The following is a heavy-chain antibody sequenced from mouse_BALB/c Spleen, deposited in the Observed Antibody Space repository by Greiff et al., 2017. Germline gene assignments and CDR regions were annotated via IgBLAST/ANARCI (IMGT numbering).Heavy chain of an antibody. D-gene: IGHD2-1*01. CDR2: ISNGGGST. CDR1: GFTFSSYT. J-gene: IGHJ2*01. CDR3: ARHGKGYFDY. V-gene: IGHV5-12-2*01. Sequence: EVKLMESGGGLVQPGGSLKLSCAASGFTFSSYTMSWVRQTPEKRLEWVAYISNGGGSTYYPDTVKGRFTISRDNAKNTLYLQMSSLKSEDTAMYYCARHGKGYFDYWGQGTTLTVSS.